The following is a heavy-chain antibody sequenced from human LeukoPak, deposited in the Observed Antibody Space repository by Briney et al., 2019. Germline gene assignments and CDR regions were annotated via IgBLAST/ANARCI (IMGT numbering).Heavy chain of an antibody. V-gene: IGHV3-23*01. CDR3: TRDRPNYYGSDGHYYRRNGDY. D-gene: IGHD3-22*01. J-gene: IGHJ4*02. CDR1: EFTFSIYA. CDR2: ITIRGEGT. Sequence: PGGSLRLSCAASEFTFSIYAMSWVPQAPGKGLEWVSSITIRGEGTWYAGSVKGRFTISRAHSKNTLYLQMNSLRAEDTAVYYCTRDRPNYYGSDGHYYRRNGDYWGQGTLVTVSS.